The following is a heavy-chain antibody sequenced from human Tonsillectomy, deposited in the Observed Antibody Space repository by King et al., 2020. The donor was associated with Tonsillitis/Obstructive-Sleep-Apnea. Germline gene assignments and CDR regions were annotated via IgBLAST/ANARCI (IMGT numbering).Heavy chain of an antibody. J-gene: IGHJ4*02. D-gene: IGHD3-3*01. CDR2: LYYRGST. CDR3: ASALNVWSAHFDA. Sequence: VQLQESGPGLVKPSETLSLTCSVSGGSISSYYWNWIRQPPGKGLEWIGYLYYRGSTNYNPALKSRVTVSIDTSKNQFSLRLSSVTAADTAVYYCASALNVWSAHFDAWGQGTLVTVSS. CDR1: GGSISSYY. V-gene: IGHV4-59*01.